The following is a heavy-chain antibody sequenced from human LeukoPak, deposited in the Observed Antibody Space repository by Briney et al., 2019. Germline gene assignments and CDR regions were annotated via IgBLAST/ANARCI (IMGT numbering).Heavy chain of an antibody. CDR1: GFSLSTSGVA. D-gene: IGHD6-13*01. CDR2: MYWDDDK. J-gene: IGHJ5*02. V-gene: IGHV2-5*02. Sequence: SGPTPVKPTQTLRLTCTFSGFSLSTSGVAVGWIRQPPGKALEWLALMYWDDDKRYSPSLKSRLTVTKDTSKNPAVLTMTNMDPVDTATYYCAHNGDDSSRNWFDAGGQGILVTVSS. CDR3: AHNGDDSSRNWFDA.